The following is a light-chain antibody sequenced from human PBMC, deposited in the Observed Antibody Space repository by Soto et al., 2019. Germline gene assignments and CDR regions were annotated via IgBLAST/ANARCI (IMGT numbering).Light chain of an antibody. CDR1: SSNIGINN. J-gene: IGLJ3*02. CDR2: SYN. V-gene: IGLV1-44*01. CDR3: ATCDDSLNGLWV. Sequence: QAVVTQPPSASGTPGQRVTISCSGSSSNIGINNVNWYQQLPGTAPKLLIYSYNQRPSGVPDRFSGSKSGTSASLAISGLQSEDEADYYCATCDDSLNGLWVFGGGTKVTVL.